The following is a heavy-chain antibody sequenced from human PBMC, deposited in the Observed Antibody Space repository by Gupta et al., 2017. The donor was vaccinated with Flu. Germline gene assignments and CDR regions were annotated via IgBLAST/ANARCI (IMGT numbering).Heavy chain of an antibody. J-gene: IGHJ4*02. V-gene: IGHV3-21*01. CDR2: ISSSSSYI. Sequence: QAPGKGLEWVSSISSSSSYIYYADSVKGRFTISRDNAKNSLYLQMNSLRAEDTAVYYCARNTIFGVVIMADYWGQGTLVTVSS. CDR3: ARNTIFGVVIMADY. D-gene: IGHD3-3*01.